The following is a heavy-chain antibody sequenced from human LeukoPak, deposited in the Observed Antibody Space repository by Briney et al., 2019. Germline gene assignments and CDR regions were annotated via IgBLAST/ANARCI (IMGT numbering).Heavy chain of an antibody. V-gene: IGHV3-48*02. J-gene: IGHJ4*02. CDR2: ISSSSSTI. CDR3: ARGPLKRGYSGYDKVDY. Sequence: PGGSLRLSCAASGFTFSSYWMNWVRQAPGKGLEWVSYISSSSSTIYYADSVKGRFTISRDNAKNSLYLQMNSLRDEDTAVYYCARGPLKRGYSGYDKVDYWGQGTLVTVSS. D-gene: IGHD5-12*01. CDR1: GFTFSSYW.